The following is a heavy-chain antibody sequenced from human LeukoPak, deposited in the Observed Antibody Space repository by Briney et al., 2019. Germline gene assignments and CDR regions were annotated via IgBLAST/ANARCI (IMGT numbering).Heavy chain of an antibody. V-gene: IGHV3-23*01. CDR3: AKDLDIVVVVAIDAFDI. D-gene: IGHD2-15*01. CDR2: ISGSGGST. CDR1: GFTFSSYA. Sequence: GGPLRLSCAASGFTFSSYAMSWVRQAPGKGLEWVSAISGSGGSTYYADSVKGRFTISRDNSKNTLYLQMNSLRAEDTAVYYCAKDLDIVVVVAIDAFDIWGQGTMVTVSS. J-gene: IGHJ3*02.